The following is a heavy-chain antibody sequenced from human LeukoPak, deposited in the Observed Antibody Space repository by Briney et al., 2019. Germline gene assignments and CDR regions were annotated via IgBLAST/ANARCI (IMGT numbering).Heavy chain of an antibody. D-gene: IGHD6-6*01. CDR2: ISGSGDNT. J-gene: IGHJ4*02. V-gene: IGHV3-23*01. CDR1: GFTFSSYA. Sequence: GGSLRLSCAASGFTFSSYAMSWVRQVPGKGLEWVSVISGSGDNTYYADSVKGRFTISRDNSKNMLYLQMNSLRAEDTAVYYCAKWKYSNSGIDDYWGQETLVTVSS. CDR3: AKWKYSNSGIDDY.